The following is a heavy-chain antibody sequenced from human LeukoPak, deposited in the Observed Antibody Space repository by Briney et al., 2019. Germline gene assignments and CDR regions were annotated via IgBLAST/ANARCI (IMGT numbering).Heavy chain of an antibody. Sequence: GGSLRLSCAVSGFTVSDYHMTWVRQAPGKGLEWVSTIYSGGNTFYADSVKGRFTISRDNSKNTLYLQMNGLRAEDTAVYYCARDGLLMVYAAYYFDYWGQGTLVTVSS. CDR2: IYSGGNT. D-gene: IGHD2-8*01. V-gene: IGHV3-66*01. CDR1: GFTVSDYH. CDR3: ARDGLLMVYAAYYFDY. J-gene: IGHJ4*02.